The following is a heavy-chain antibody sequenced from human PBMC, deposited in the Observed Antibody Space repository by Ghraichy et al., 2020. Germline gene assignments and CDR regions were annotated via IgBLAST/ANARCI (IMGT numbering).Heavy chain of an antibody. CDR3: ARMTRGVVPAYYFDY. V-gene: IGHV2-70*11. CDR1: GFSLSTSGMC. J-gene: IGHJ4*02. CDR2: IDWDDDK. D-gene: IGHD2-2*01. Sequence: SGPTLVKPTQTLTLTCTFSGFSLSTSGMCVSWIRQPPGKALEWLARIDWDDDKYYSTSLKTRLTISKDTSKNQVVLTMTNMDPVDTATYYCARMTRGVVPAYYFDYWGQGTLVTVSS.